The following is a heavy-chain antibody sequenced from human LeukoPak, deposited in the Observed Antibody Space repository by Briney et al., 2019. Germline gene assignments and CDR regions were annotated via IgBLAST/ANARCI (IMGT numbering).Heavy chain of an antibody. Sequence: GGSLRLSCAASGFTFSSYSMNWVRQAPGKGLEWVSSISSSSSYIYYADSVKGRFTISRDNAKNSLYLQMNSLRAEDTAVYYCARENFLGGMDVWGQGTTVTVSS. CDR1: GFTFSSYS. V-gene: IGHV3-21*01. D-gene: IGHD7-27*01. J-gene: IGHJ6*02. CDR3: ARENFLGGMDV. CDR2: ISSSSSYI.